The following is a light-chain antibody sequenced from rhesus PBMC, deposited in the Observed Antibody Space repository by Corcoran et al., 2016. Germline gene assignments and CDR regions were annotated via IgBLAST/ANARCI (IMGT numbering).Light chain of an antibody. CDR2: QVS. CDR1: SSAIGGYNR. J-gene: IGLJ1*01. CDR3: YSYVDSNTYI. Sequence: QAALTQPPSMYGSPGQSVTISCTGTSSAIGGYNRVSWYQHHPGKAPKLMIFQVSQRPSGVSDRFSGSKSGNTASLTISGLQAEDEADYYCYSYVDSNTYIFGAGTRLTVL. V-gene: IGLV2-23*02.